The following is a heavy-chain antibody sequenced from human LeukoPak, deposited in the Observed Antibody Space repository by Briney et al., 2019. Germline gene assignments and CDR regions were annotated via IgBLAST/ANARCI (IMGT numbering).Heavy chain of an antibody. J-gene: IGHJ4*02. Sequence: GASVKVSCEASGYTFTDSFIHWVRQAPGQGPEWIGRMNAKSGVTMYAQTLQDRVTMTRDTSISTAYMELSRLTSDDTALYYCARDLASTSNWEFDYWGQGTLVTVSS. CDR3: ARDLASTSNWEFDY. CDR2: MNAKSGVT. CDR1: GYTFTDSF. V-gene: IGHV1-2*06. D-gene: IGHD7-27*01.